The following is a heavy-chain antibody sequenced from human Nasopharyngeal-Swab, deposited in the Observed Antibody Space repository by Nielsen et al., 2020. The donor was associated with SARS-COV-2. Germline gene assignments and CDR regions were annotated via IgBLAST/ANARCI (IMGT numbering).Heavy chain of an antibody. Sequence: SETLSLTCAVSGGSISSGGYSWSWIRQPPGKGLGWIGYIYHSGSTSYNPSLKSRVTMSVDSSKNQFSLKLISVTAADTAVYYCARGLTLDAFDIWGQGTMVTVSS. CDR2: IYHSGST. V-gene: IGHV4-30-2*01. CDR1: GGSISSGGYS. CDR3: ARGLTLDAFDI. D-gene: IGHD2-21*02. J-gene: IGHJ3*02.